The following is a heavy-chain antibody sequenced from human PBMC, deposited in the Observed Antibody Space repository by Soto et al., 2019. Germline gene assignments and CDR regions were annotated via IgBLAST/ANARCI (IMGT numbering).Heavy chain of an antibody. CDR1: GGSISSYY. D-gene: IGHD2-15*01. Sequence: KPSETLSLTCSVSGGSISSYYWTWIRQPPGKGLEWIGFTYYSGSTNYNPSLKSRVTISLDMSKNQFSLKLSSVTAADTAVYYCAGVQAEGYWYFDYWGQGTLVTVSS. CDR3: AGVQAEGYWYFDY. CDR2: TYYSGST. V-gene: IGHV4-59*01. J-gene: IGHJ4*02.